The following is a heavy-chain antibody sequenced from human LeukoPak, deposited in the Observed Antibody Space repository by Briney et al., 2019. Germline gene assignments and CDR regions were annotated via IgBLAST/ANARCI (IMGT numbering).Heavy chain of an antibody. CDR2: IKRETDGGTI. V-gene: IGHV3-15*01. J-gene: IGHJ4*02. Sequence: GGSLRLSCAASGFTLNNAWMSWVRQAPGKGLEWLGRIKRETDGGTIDYAAPVKGRFTISRDDSRNTLYLQMDSLKIEDTAVYYCARSRHGIVATTYFDYWGQGTLVTVSS. CDR3: ARSRHGIVATTYFDY. CDR1: GFTLNNAW. D-gene: IGHD5-12*01.